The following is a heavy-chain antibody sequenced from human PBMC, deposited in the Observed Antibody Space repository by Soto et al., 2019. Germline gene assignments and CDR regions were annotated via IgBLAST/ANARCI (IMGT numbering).Heavy chain of an antibody. CDR3: ARGTDGITMEGPGMDV. J-gene: IGHJ6*02. D-gene: IGHD3-10*01. V-gene: IGHV1-2*04. CDR1: GYTCTGYY. CDR2: INPNSGGT. Sequence: ASVRVSCKASGYTCTGYYMHWVRQSPGQGLEWMGWINPNSGGTNYAQKFQGWVTMTRDTSISTAYMELSRLRSDDTAVYYCARGTDGITMEGPGMDVWGQGTTVTVSS.